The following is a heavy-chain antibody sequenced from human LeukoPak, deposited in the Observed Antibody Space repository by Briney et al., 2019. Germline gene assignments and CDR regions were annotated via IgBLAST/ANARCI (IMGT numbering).Heavy chain of an antibody. Sequence: PSXTLSLTCTVSGGSISSYYWSWIRQPPGKGVEWVGYIYYSGSTNYNPSLKSRVTISVDTSKNQFSLKLSSVTAADTAVYYCAREGTRDPNWFDPWGQGTLVTVSS. V-gene: IGHV4-59*01. CDR1: GGSISSYY. D-gene: IGHD3-10*01. CDR3: AREGTRDPNWFDP. J-gene: IGHJ5*02. CDR2: IYYSGST.